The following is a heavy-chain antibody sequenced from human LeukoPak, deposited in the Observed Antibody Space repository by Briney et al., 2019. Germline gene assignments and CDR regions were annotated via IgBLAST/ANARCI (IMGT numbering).Heavy chain of an antibody. CDR3: ARIDYSNFDY. J-gene: IGHJ4*02. V-gene: IGHV4-59*01. Sequence: SETLSLTCTVSGGSISSYYWSWIRQPPGKGLEWIGYIYYSGSTNYNPSLKSRVTISVDTSKNQFSLKLSSVTAADTAVYNCARIDYSNFDYWGQGTLVTVSS. CDR1: GGSISSYY. D-gene: IGHD4-11*01. CDR2: IYYSGST.